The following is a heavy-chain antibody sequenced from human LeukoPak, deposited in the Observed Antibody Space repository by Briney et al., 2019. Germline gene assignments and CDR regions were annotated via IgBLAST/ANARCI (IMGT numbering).Heavy chain of an antibody. CDR1: GGTFSSYA. Sequence: PGSSVKVSCKASGGTFSSYAISWVRQAPGQGLEWMGRIIPIFGTANYAQKFQGRVTITTDESTSTAYMELSSLRSEDTAVYYCARGKAARRGSIVVVVAAGRYYYMDVWGKGTTVTVSS. V-gene: IGHV1-69*05. CDR3: ARGKAARRGSIVVVVAAGRYYYMDV. CDR2: IIPIFGTA. D-gene: IGHD2-15*01. J-gene: IGHJ6*03.